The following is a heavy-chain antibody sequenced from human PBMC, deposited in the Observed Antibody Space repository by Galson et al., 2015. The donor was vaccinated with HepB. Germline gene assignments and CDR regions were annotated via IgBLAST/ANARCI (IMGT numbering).Heavy chain of an antibody. Sequence: SLRLSCAASGFTFSDYYMSWIRQAPGKGLEWVSYISSSGSTIYYADSVKGRFTISRDNTKKSLYLQMNSLRAEDTAVYYCARGDDYHLLSPLDPWGQGTLVTVSS. CDR3: ARGDDYHLLSPLDP. D-gene: IGHD4-11*01. V-gene: IGHV3-11*01. CDR1: GFTFSDYY. CDR2: ISSSGSTI. J-gene: IGHJ5*02.